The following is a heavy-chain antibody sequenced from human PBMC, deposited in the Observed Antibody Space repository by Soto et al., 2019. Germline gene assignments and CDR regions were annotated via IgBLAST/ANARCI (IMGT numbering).Heavy chain of an antibody. J-gene: IGHJ4*02. D-gene: IGHD4-17*01. Sequence: GGSLRLSCAASGFTFSSYAMSWVRQAPGKGLEWVSAISGSGGSTYYADSVKGRFTISRDNSKNTLYLQMNSLRAEDTAVYYCATSGRIYGDYGGFDYWGQGTLVTVSS. CDR1: GFTFSSYA. V-gene: IGHV3-23*01. CDR2: ISGSGGST. CDR3: ATSGRIYGDYGGFDY.